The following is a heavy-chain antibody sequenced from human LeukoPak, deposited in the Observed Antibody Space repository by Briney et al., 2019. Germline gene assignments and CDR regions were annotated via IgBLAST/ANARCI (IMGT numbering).Heavy chain of an antibody. CDR1: GFTVSSNY. CDR2: IYSGGST. J-gene: IGHJ3*02. Sequence: PGGSLRLSCAASGFTVSSNYMSWVRQAPGKGLEWVSVIYSGGSTYYADSVKGRFTISRDNSKSTLYLQMNSLRAEDTAVYYCARAAYSSGDAFDIWGQGTMVTVSS. D-gene: IGHD6-19*01. CDR3: ARAAYSSGDAFDI. V-gene: IGHV3-53*01.